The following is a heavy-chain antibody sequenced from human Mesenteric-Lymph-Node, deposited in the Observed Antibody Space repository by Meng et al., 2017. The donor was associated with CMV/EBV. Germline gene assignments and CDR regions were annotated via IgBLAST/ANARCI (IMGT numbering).Heavy chain of an antibody. J-gene: IGHJ6*02. CDR3: AKDQCSSTSCYTVFSGYYYYGMDV. V-gene: IGHV3-30*02. CDR1: GFTFSSYG. CDR2: IRYDGSNK. Sequence: GESLKISCAASGFTFSSYGMHWVRQAPGKGLEWAAFIRYDGSNKYYADSVKGRFTISRDNSKNTLYLQMNSLRAEDTAVYYCAKDQCSSTSCYTVFSGYYYYGMDVWGQGTTVTVSS. D-gene: IGHD2-2*02.